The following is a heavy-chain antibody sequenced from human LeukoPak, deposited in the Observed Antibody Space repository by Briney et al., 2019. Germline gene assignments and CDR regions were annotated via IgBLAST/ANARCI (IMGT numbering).Heavy chain of an antibody. J-gene: IGHJ4*02. V-gene: IGHV3-21*04. CDR1: GFTFRTYS. CDR3: AKDIGLRFLVNGTVDY. D-gene: IGHD3-3*01. Sequence: GVLRLSCAASGFTFRTYSFNWVRQAPGKGLEWVSSISSSSSYIYYADSVKGRVTISRDNAKNSLYLQMNSLRAEDTAVYYCAKDIGLRFLVNGTVDYWGQGTLVTVSS. CDR2: ISSSSSYI.